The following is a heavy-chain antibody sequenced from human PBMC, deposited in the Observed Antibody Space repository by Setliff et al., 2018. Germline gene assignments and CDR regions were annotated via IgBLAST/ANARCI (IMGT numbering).Heavy chain of an antibody. J-gene: IGHJ4*02. Sequence: ASVKVSCKTSGYNFITFGVSWVRQAPGQGLEWMGWISPYNGNTNYAQKFQGRVTMTTDTSTTTAYMEVRSLRSDDTAVYYCARDRKEIVVKPPAASLDYWGQGTQVTVSS. V-gene: IGHV1-18*01. CDR1: GYNFITFG. CDR3: ARDRKEIVVKPPAASLDY. CDR2: ISPYNGNT. D-gene: IGHD2-2*01.